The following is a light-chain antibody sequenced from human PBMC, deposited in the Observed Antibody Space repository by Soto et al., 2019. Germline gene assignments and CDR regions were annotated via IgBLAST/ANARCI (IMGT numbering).Light chain of an antibody. Sequence: EIVLTQSPGTLSVSPGERATLSCRSSQTISSQYLAWYQQKHGQAPSLLIYGTSSRATGTPDRFSGSGSGTDFTLTIRRLEPEDSAIYYCQQYGSWTFGQGTKVEIK. CDR1: QTISSQY. CDR3: QQYGSWT. J-gene: IGKJ1*01. CDR2: GTS. V-gene: IGKV3-20*01.